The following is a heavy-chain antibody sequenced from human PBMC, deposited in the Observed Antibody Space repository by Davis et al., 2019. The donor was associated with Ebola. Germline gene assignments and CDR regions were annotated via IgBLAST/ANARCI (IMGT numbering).Heavy chain of an antibody. J-gene: IGHJ3*02. D-gene: IGHD2-15*01. CDR3: AGCRLGYCSGGSCYLCAFDI. CDR2: IYTSGST. Sequence: PSETLSLTCTVSGGSISSGSYYWSWIRQPAGKGLEWIGHIYTSGSTNYNPSLKSRVTMSVDTSKNQFSLKLISVTAADTAVYYCAGCRLGYCSGGSCYLCAFDIWGQGTMVTVS. CDR1: GGSISSGSYY. V-gene: IGHV4-61*09.